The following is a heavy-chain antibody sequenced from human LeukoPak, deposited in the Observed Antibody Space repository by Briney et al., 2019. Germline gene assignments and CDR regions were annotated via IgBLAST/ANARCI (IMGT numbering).Heavy chain of an antibody. J-gene: IGHJ4*02. Sequence: ASVKVSCKASGYTFTSYGISWVRQAPGQGLEWMGWMNPNSGNTGYAQKFQGRVTMTRNTSISTAYMELSSLRSKDTAVYYCARVGRYCSGGSCYSNYWGQGTLVTVSS. CDR3: ARVGRYCSGGSCYSNY. CDR1: GYTFTSYG. V-gene: IGHV1-8*02. CDR2: MNPNSGNT. D-gene: IGHD2-15*01.